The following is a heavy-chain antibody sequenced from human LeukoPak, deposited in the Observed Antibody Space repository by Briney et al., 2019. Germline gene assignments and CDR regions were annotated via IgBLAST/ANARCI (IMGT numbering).Heavy chain of an antibody. Sequence: DSVKVSCKASGYTFTGYYMHWVRQAPGQGLEWMGRINPNSGGTNYAQKFQGRVTMTRDTSISTAYMELSRLRSDDTAVYYCARYRIVGATLDDWGQGTLVTVSS. CDR2: INPNSGGT. V-gene: IGHV1-2*06. CDR1: GYTFTGYY. CDR3: ARYRIVGATLDD. J-gene: IGHJ4*02. D-gene: IGHD1-26*01.